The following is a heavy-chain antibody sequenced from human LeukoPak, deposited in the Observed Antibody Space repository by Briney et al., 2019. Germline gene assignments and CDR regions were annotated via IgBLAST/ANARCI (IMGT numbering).Heavy chain of an antibody. D-gene: IGHD5-12*01. CDR3: ARGNSGYDYAFDI. Sequence: SETLSLTCTVSGGSISSYHWSWIRQPPGKGLQWIGFIYSSGSTNYNPSLKSRVTISLDTSKNQFSLRVSSVTSANTAVYYCARGNSGYDYAFDIWGQGTMVTVSS. CDR2: IYSSGST. V-gene: IGHV4-59*01. CDR1: GGSISSYH. J-gene: IGHJ3*02.